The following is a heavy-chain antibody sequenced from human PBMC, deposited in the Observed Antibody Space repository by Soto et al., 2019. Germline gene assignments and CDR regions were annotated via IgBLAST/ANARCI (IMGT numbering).Heavy chain of an antibody. Sequence: GGSLRPSCAASGFTFSSYSMNWVRQAPGKGLEWVSSISSSSSYIYYADSVKGRFTISRDNAKNSLYLQMNSLRAEDTAVYYCASPGGTIEDAFDIWGQGTMVTVSS. CDR1: GFTFSSYS. CDR3: ASPGGTIEDAFDI. J-gene: IGHJ3*02. D-gene: IGHD3-3*01. CDR2: ISSSSSYI. V-gene: IGHV3-21*01.